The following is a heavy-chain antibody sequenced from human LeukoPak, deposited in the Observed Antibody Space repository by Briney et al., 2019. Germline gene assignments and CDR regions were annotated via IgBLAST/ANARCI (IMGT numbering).Heavy chain of an antibody. CDR3: ARGGGRDFDY. CDR2: INHSGST. V-gene: IGHV4-34*01. J-gene: IGHJ4*02. Sequence: PSETRSLTCAVYGGSFSGYYWSWIRQPPGKGLEWIGEINHSGSTNYNPSLKSRVTISVDTSKNQFSLKLSSVTAADTAVYYCARGGGRDFDYWGQGTLVTVSS. CDR1: GGSFSGYY. D-gene: IGHD3-10*01.